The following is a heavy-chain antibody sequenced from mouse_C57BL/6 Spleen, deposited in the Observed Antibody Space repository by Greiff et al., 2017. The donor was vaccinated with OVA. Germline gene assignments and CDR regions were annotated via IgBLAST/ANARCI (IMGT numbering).Heavy chain of an antibody. CDR2: INPNYGTT. CDR1: GYSFTDYN. V-gene: IGHV1-39*01. Sequence: LVESGPELVKPGASVKISCKASGYSFTDYNMNWVKQSNGKSLEWIGVINPNYGTTSYNQKFKGKATLTVDQSSSTAYMQLNSLTSEDSAVYYCARWGGYDSYYYAMDYWGQGTSVTVSS. CDR3: ARWGGYDSYYYAMDY. J-gene: IGHJ4*01. D-gene: IGHD2-2*01.